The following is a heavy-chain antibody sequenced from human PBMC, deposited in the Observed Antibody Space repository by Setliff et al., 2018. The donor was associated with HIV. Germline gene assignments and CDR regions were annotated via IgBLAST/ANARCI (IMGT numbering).Heavy chain of an antibody. CDR2: IYYSGST. Sequence: SETLSLTCTFSGGSISSGSYYWTWIRQHPGKALEWIGYIYYSGSTYYNPSLQSRITISVDTSKNQFSLRLTSVTAADTAVYYCAREGGYCSSATCFGFDYWGQGTLVTSPQ. V-gene: IGHV4-31*03. CDR3: AREGGYCSSATCFGFDY. CDR1: GGSISSGSYY. D-gene: IGHD2-2*01. J-gene: IGHJ4*02.